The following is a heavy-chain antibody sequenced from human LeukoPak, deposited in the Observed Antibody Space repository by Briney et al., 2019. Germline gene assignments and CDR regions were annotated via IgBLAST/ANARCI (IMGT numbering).Heavy chain of an antibody. D-gene: IGHD6-13*01. Sequence: GGSLRLSCAASGFTFSSYAMHWVRQAPGKGLEWVAVISYDGSNKYYADSVKGRFTISRDNSKNTLYLQMNSLRVEDTAVYYCARGGGAAADYWGQGTLVTVSS. CDR3: ARGGGAAADY. V-gene: IGHV3-30*01. CDR2: ISYDGSNK. CDR1: GFTFSSYA. J-gene: IGHJ4*02.